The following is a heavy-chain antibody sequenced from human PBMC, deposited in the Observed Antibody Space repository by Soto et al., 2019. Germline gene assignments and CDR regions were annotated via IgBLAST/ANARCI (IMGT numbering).Heavy chain of an antibody. CDR1: GLTFSDCY. CDR3: ARVRFGEWGYAMAV. D-gene: IGHD3-10*01. J-gene: IGHJ6*02. Sequence: QVQLVESGGGLVKPGGSLRLSCVASGLTFSDCYMNWIRQAPGKGLGWVSYISSSGSSINYAGSVKGRFTISRDNAKNSIYLQMNSLRAEDTAMYYCARVRFGEWGYAMAVWGQGTTVTVSS. V-gene: IGHV3-11*01. CDR2: ISSSGSSI.